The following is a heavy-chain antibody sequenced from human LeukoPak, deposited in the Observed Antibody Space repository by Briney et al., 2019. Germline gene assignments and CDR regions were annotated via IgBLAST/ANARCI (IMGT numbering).Heavy chain of an antibody. CDR1: GFTFSSYW. J-gene: IGHJ4*02. CDR2: IKQDGSEK. CDR3: ARDQRYCSSSSCPWEPFDY. Sequence: GGSLRLSCAASGFTFSSYWMSWVRQAPGKGLEWVANIKQDGSEKYYVDSVKGRLTISRDNAKNSLYLQMNSLRAEDTAVYYCARDQRYCSSSSCPWEPFDYWGQGTLVTVSS. V-gene: IGHV3-7*05. D-gene: IGHD2-2*01.